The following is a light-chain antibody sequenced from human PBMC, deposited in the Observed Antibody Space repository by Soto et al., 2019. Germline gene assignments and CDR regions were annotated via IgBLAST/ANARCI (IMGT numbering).Light chain of an antibody. CDR2: DDT. V-gene: IGLV2-23*01. CDR3: CLYVGGRTYV. J-gene: IGLJ1*01. CDR1: VGL. Sequence: QSALTQPASVSGSPGQSITISCTGTVGLVSWYQQHPGKVPKLIIYDDTKRPSGVSSRFSGSKSGNTASLTISGLQTEDEADYSCCLYVGGRTYVFGTGTKVTV.